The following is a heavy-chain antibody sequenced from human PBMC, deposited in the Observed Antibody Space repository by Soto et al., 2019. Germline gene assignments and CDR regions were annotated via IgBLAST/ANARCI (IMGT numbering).Heavy chain of an antibody. CDR1: GFTFSSSA. D-gene: IGHD6-19*01. CDR3: ARCTVDTIVTSGWCHYLDP. V-gene: IGHV3-23*01. Sequence: EVQLLDSGGGLVQPGGSLRLSCAASGFTFSSSAMSWVSQAPGKGLEWVSAVSGSGGTTYYADSVRGRFTISRDNSKNTLYLQMNSLRAEDTAIYFCARCTVDTIVTSGWCHYLDPWGQGTLVTVSS. J-gene: IGHJ5*02. CDR2: VSGSGGTT.